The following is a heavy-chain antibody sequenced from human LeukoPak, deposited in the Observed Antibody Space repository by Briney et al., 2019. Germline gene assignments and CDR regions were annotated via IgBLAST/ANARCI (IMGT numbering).Heavy chain of an antibody. J-gene: IGHJ5*02. D-gene: IGHD5-12*01. CDR2: MYYTGTT. CDR1: GGSIRSLGYS. Sequence: TSETLSLTCSVSGGSIRSLGYSWGWIRQPPGKGLEWIASMYYTGTTYYNPSLKSRVTMSVDTSKNQFSLNLTSVTAADTAVFYCARSVSAYAGRGWFDPWGQGTPVTVSS. V-gene: IGHV4-39*07. CDR3: ARSVSAYAGRGWFDP.